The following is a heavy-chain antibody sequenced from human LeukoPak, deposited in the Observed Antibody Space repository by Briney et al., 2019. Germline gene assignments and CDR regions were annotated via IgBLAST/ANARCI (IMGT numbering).Heavy chain of an antibody. CDR2: IWHDGDRK. CDR3: AKAGYGSSTSCYINWFDP. J-gene: IGHJ5*02. CDR1: GFTFRTYG. Sequence: PGGSLRLSCAASGFTFRTYGMHWVRQAPGKGLEWVAIIWHDGDRKYYGDSVKGRFTISRDNSKNTLYLQMNSLRAEDTAVYYCAKAGYGSSTSCYINWFDPWGQGTLVTVSS. V-gene: IGHV3-33*06. D-gene: IGHD2-2*02.